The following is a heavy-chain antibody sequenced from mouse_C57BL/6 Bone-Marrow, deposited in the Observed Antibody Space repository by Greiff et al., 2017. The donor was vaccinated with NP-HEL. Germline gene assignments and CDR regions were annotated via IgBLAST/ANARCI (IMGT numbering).Heavy chain of an antibody. J-gene: IGHJ3*01. CDR1: GYTFTNYW. CDR2: IYPGGGYT. CDR3: AREGYGSSYVRFAY. Sequence: QVQLKQSGAELVRPGTSVKMSCKASGYTFTNYWIGWAKQRPGHGLEWIGDIYPGGGYTNYNEKFKGKATLTADKSSSTAYMQFSSLTSEDSAIYYCAREGYGSSYVRFAYWGQGTLVTVSA. V-gene: IGHV1-63*01. D-gene: IGHD1-1*01.